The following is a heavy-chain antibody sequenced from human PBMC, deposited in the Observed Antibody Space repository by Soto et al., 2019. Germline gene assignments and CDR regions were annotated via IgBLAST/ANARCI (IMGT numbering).Heavy chain of an antibody. CDR2: INPDGSEK. CDR1: GFSFSSYW. Sequence: EVQLVDSGGGLVQPGGSLRLSCAASGFSFSSYWTSWVRQAPGKGLDWVARINPDGSEKYYVDSVKGRFTISRDNAKNSLYLQMNSLRAEDTAVYYCAREYYWSPGTLVTVSS. V-gene: IGHV3-7*01. J-gene: IGHJ4*02. CDR3: AREYY.